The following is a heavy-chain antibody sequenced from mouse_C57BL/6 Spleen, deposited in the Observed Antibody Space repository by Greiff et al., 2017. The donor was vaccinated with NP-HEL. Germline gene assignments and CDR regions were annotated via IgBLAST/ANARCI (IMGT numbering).Heavy chain of an antibody. Sequence: VKVVESGPGLVAPSQSLSITCTVSGFSLTSYGVSWVRQPPGKGLERLGVIWGDGSTNYHSALISRLSISKDNSKSQVFLKLNSLQTDDTATYYCAKGGYYYDYDEGYYFDYWGQGTTLTVSS. CDR3: AKGGYYYDYDEGYYFDY. V-gene: IGHV2-3*01. J-gene: IGHJ2*01. CDR1: GFSLTSYG. D-gene: IGHD2-4*01. CDR2: IWGDGST.